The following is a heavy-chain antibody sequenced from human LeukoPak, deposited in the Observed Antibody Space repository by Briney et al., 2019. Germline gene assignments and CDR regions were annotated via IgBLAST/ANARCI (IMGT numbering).Heavy chain of an antibody. CDR1: GGSISSYY. CDR3: ARDSLTPL. CDR2: IYYSGST. Sequence: SETMSLTCTVSGGSISSYYWSWIRQPPGKGLEWIGYIYYSGSTNYNPSLKSRVTISVDTSKNQFSLKLSSVTAADTAVYYCARDSLTPLWGQGTLVTVSS. D-gene: IGHD1-14*01. J-gene: IGHJ4*02. V-gene: IGHV4-59*01.